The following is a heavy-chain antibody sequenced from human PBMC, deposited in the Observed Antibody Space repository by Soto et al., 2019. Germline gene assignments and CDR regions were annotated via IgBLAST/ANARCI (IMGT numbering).Heavy chain of an antibody. V-gene: IGHV4-59*01. CDR3: ARVTMSYGDSQYYYYGMDV. J-gene: IGHJ6*02. Sequence: SETLSLTCTVSGGSISSYYWSWIRQPPGKGLEWIGYIYYSGSTNYNPSLKSRVTISVDTSKNQFSLKLSSVTAADTAVYYCARVTMSYGDSQYYYYGMDVWGQGTTVTVSS. CDR2: IYYSGST. CDR1: GGSISSYY. D-gene: IGHD4-17*01.